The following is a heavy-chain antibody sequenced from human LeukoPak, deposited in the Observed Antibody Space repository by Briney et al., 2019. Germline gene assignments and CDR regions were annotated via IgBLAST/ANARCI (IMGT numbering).Heavy chain of an antibody. J-gene: IGHJ4*02. CDR2: IYSGGST. CDR3: ARRTMVRGVLASFDY. Sequence: PGGSLRLSCAASGFTVSSNYMSWVRQAPGKGLEWVSVIYSGGSTYYADSVKGRFTISRDNSKNTLYLQMNSLRAEDTAVYYCARRTMVRGVLASFDYWGQGTLVTVSS. D-gene: IGHD3-10*01. CDR1: GFTVSSNY. V-gene: IGHV3-53*01.